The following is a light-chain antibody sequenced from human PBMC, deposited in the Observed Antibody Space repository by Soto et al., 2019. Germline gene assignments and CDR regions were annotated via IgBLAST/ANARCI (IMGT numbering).Light chain of an antibody. J-gene: IGKJ1*01. V-gene: IGKV3-15*01. CDR3: HQYNDWPRT. CDR1: QSISRY. CDR2: DAS. Sequence: EIVMTQSPASLSVSPRETATLSCRASQSISRYLTWYQHKPGQAPRLLIHDASTRATGVPARFSASGSGTEFTLTISSLQSEDSAIYYCHQYNDWPRTFGQGTKVDIK.